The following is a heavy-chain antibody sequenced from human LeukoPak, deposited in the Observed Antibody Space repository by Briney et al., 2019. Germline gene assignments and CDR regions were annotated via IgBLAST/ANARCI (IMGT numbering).Heavy chain of an antibody. D-gene: IGHD6-13*01. V-gene: IGHV3-23*01. CDR2: ISGSGGST. J-gene: IGHJ4*02. CDR3: AKVGGSSWYGYYFDY. Sequence: GALRLSCAASGFTFSSYAMSWVRQAPGKGLEWVSAISGSGGSTYYADSVKGRFTISRDNSKNTLYLQMNSLRAEDTAVYYCAKVGGSSWYGYYFDYWGQGTLVTVSS. CDR1: GFTFSSYA.